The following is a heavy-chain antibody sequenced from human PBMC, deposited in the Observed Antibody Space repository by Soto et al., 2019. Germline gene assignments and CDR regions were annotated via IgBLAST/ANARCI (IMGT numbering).Heavy chain of an antibody. D-gene: IGHD1-26*01. CDR2: ISYDGSNK. V-gene: IGHV3-30*18. CDR3: AKEIPVGGPNSDGIDY. Sequence: GGSLRLSCAASGFTFSSYGMHWVRQAPGKGLEWVAVISYDGSNKYYADSVKGRFTISRDNSKNTLYLQMNSLRAEDTAVYYCAKEIPVGGPNSDGIDYWGQGNLVTVSS. J-gene: IGHJ4*02. CDR1: GFTFSSYG.